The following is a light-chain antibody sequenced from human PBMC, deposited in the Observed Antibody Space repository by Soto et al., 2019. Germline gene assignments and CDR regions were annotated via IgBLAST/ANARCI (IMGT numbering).Light chain of an antibody. CDR3: QQYAYWPET. J-gene: IGKJ1*01. CDR2: YAS. Sequence: EVMMTQFPDTVSVTAGETVTLSCGASQSVRTNLAWYQQRPGQAPRLLIHYASTRAGDIPARFSGSGSGTNFTLAISSLQSEDFAVDYCQQYAYWPETFGQGTKVEIK. V-gene: IGKV3D-15*01. CDR1: QSVRTN.